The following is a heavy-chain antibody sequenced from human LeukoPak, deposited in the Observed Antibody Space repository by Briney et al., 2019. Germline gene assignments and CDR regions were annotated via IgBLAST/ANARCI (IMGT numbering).Heavy chain of an antibody. D-gene: IGHD3-22*01. CDR1: GFTVSRDY. V-gene: IGHV3-53*01. J-gene: IGHJ3*02. CDR2: IYSDGRT. CDR3: ARYVDSYYDSSGYYCDYDAFDI. Sequence: GGSLRLSCAASGFTVSRDYMSWARQAPGKGLELVSFIYSDGRTYYADSVKGRFTISRDNSRNTLYLQMNYLRAEDSAVYYCARYVDSYYDSSGYYCDYDAFDIWGQGTMVTVSS.